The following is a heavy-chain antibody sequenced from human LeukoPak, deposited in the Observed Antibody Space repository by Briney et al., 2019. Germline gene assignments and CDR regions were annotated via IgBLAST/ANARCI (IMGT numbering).Heavy chain of an antibody. CDR1: GFTFSNHA. J-gene: IGHJ3*02. Sequence: GGSLRLSCAASGFTFSNHAMHWVRQAPGKGLEWVSAISGSGGSTYYADSVKGRFTISRDNSKNTLYLQMNSLRAEDTAVYYCAKDLDSSSWYGGAFDIWGQGTMVTVSS. V-gene: IGHV3-23*01. D-gene: IGHD6-13*01. CDR2: ISGSGGST. CDR3: AKDLDSSSWYGGAFDI.